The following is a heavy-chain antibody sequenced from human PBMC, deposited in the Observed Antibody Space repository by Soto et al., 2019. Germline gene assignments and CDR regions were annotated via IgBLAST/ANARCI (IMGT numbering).Heavy chain of an antibody. CDR3: ARDREGWTGTSSFNWFDP. D-gene: IGHD1-1*01. J-gene: IGHJ5*02. V-gene: IGHV1-69*13. CDR2: IIPIFVTA. Sequence: SVKVSCKASGGTFSSYAISWVRQAPGQGLEWMGGIIPIFVTANYAQKFQGRVTITADESTSTAYMELSSLRSEDTAVYYCARDREGWTGTSSFNWFDPWGQGTLVTVSS. CDR1: GGTFSSYA.